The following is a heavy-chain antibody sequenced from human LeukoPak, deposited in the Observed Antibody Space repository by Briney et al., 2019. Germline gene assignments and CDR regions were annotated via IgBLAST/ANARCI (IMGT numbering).Heavy chain of an antibody. V-gene: IGHV5-51*01. CDR3: ARVPGELRFDY. CDR2: IYPGDSDT. D-gene: IGHD3-10*01. CDR1: GYSFTSYW. Sequence: GESLKISCKGSGYSFTSYWIGWVRQMPGKGLDWMGIIYPGDSDTRYSPSFQGQATFSAEKSISTAYLQWSSPKASDSAMYYCARVPGELRFDYWGQGTLVTDSS. J-gene: IGHJ4*02.